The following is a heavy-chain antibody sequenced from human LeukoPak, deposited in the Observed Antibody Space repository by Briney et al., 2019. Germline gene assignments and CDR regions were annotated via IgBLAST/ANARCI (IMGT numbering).Heavy chain of an antibody. CDR2: ISGSGGST. CDR3: SKAFLGTAMTS. J-gene: IGHJ5*02. Sequence: GGSLRLSCAASGFTFSTYAMSWVRQAPGKGLDWLSAISGSGGSTYYADSVKGRFTISRDNSKNTLYLQLDSLRAEDTAVYYCSKAFLGTAMTSWGQGTLVNVSS. CDR1: GFTFSTYA. D-gene: IGHD5-18*01. V-gene: IGHV3-23*01.